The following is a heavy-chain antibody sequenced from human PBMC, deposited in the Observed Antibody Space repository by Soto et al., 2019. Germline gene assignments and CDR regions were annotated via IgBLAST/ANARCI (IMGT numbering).Heavy chain of an antibody. CDR2: ISGSGDST. J-gene: IGHJ4*02. Sequence: EVQLLESGGGLVQPGGSLRLSCAASGFTFSSYAMRWVRQAPVKGLEWVSAISGSGDSTYYADSVKGRFTISRDNSKNTLYLHMTSLIAEDTALYYCASRGSGSYYDYWGQGTLVTVSS. CDR3: ASRGSGSYYDY. V-gene: IGHV3-23*01. D-gene: IGHD1-26*01. CDR1: GFTFSSYA.